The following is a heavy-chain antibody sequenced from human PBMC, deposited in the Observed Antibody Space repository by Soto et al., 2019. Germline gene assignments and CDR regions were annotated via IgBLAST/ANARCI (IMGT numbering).Heavy chain of an antibody. D-gene: IGHD6-19*01. CDR2: IFYSGTT. J-gene: IGHJ4*02. CDR3: ARGNGWYPD. Sequence: SETLSLTCTVSGGSISSSSYYWGWIRQPPGKGLEWIGSIFYSGTTYYNPSLKSRVTISLDTSKSQISLKLSSVTAADTAVYSCARGNGWYPDWGQGTLVTVS. CDR1: GGSISSSSYY. V-gene: IGHV4-39*07.